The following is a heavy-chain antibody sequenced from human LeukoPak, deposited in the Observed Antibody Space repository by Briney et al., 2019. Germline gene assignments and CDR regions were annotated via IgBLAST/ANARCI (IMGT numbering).Heavy chain of an antibody. CDR1: GGSISSYY. Sequence: SETLSLTCTVSGGSISSYYWSWIRQPPGKGLVWIGYIYYSGSTNYNPSLKSRVTISVDTSKNQFSLKLSSVTAADTAVYYCAGYSVAARQVDYWGQGTLVTVSS. CDR3: AGYSVAARQVDY. J-gene: IGHJ4*02. V-gene: IGHV4-59*08. CDR2: IYYSGST. D-gene: IGHD6-6*01.